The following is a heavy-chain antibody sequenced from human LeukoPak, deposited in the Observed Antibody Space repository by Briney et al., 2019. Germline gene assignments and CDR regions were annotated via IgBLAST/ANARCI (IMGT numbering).Heavy chain of an antibody. J-gene: IGHJ4*02. CDR2: IHDNGGAI. CDR1: GFTFSDYG. CDR3: ARSRVSSSYTY. D-gene: IGHD2-2*02. Sequence: PGGSLRLSCEASGFTFSDYGMNWVRQSPGKGLEWISYIHDNGGAIYYADSVKGRFAISRDNAKNSLYLQMNSLRAEDTAVYYCARSRVSSSYTYWGQGTLVTVSS. V-gene: IGHV3-48*04.